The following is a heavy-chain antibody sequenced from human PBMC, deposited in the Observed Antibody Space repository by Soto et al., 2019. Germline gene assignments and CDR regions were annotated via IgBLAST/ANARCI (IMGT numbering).Heavy chain of an antibody. D-gene: IGHD6-13*01. CDR1: GFTFSSYW. V-gene: IGHV3-74*01. CDR3: VRDEIGLVIDY. CDR2: INSDGSDT. Sequence: GGSLRLSCAASGFTFSSYWMHWVRQAPGKGLVWVSHINSDGSDTTYADSVKGRFTISRDNAKNTLYPQMNSLRAEDTAVYYCVRDEIGLVIDYWGLGTLVTVSS. J-gene: IGHJ4*02.